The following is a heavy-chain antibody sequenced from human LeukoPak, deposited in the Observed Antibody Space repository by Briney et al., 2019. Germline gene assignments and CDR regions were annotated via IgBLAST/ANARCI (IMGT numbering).Heavy chain of an antibody. Sequence: SETLSLTCAVYGGSFSGYYWSWIRQPPGKGLEWIGEINHSGSTNYNPSLKSRVTISVDTSKNHFSLKLNSVTAADTAMYYCARRVVAATNYFDYWGQGTLVTVSS. D-gene: IGHD2-15*01. CDR3: ARRVVAATNYFDY. J-gene: IGHJ4*02. CDR2: INHSGST. CDR1: GGSFSGYY. V-gene: IGHV4-34*01.